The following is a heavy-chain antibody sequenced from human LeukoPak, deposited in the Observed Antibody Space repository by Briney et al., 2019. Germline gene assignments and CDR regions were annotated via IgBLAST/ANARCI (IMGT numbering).Heavy chain of an antibody. Sequence: SETLSLTCTVSGDAISNGGYYWSWIRQHPGGGLEWIGFIYYSGSTYYNPSLKSRVMISVDTSKNQFSLKLNSMTAADTAVYYCARGSPNDYGDHGTFDYWGQGTLVTVSS. CDR3: ARGSPNDYGDHGTFDY. V-gene: IGHV4-31*03. CDR1: GDAISNGGYY. J-gene: IGHJ4*02. CDR2: IYYSGST. D-gene: IGHD4/OR15-4a*01.